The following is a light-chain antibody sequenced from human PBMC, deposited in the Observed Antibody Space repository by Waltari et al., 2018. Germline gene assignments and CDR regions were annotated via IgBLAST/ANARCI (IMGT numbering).Light chain of an antibody. CDR1: NIGSKS. Sequence: SYVLTQPPSVSVAPGKTARITCGGNNIGSKSVHWYQQKPGQAPVLVIYYDSDRPSGIPEGVSGSNSGNTATLTISRVEAGDEADYYCQVWGSGSDHPVFGGGTKLTVL. V-gene: IGLV3-21*04. CDR2: YDS. J-gene: IGLJ3*02. CDR3: QVWGSGSDHPV.